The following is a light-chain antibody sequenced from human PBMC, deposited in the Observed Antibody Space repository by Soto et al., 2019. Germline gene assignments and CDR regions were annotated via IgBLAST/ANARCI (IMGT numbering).Light chain of an antibody. Sequence: EIVLTQSPGTLSLSPGERATLSCRASQSVSSSYLAWYQQKPGQAPRLLIYGAYNRATGIPDRFSGSGSGTDFTLTISRLEPEDLAVYYCQEFGTSRTFGLGTKVEIK. CDR2: GAY. V-gene: IGKV3-20*01. J-gene: IGKJ1*01. CDR3: QEFGTSRT. CDR1: QSVSSSY.